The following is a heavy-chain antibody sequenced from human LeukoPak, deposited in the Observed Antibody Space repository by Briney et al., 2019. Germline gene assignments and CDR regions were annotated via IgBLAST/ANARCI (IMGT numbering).Heavy chain of an antibody. D-gene: IGHD3-3*01. CDR1: GLTFSSYA. Sequence: GGSLRLSCAASGLTFSSYAMTWVRQAPGKGLEWVSAITGSGARTFYADPVKGRFTVSRDNAKNTLYLQMNSLSAEDAAVYYCARDFRSDFPNWFDPWGRGALVTVSS. V-gene: IGHV3-23*01. CDR3: ARDFRSDFPNWFDP. CDR2: ITGSGART. J-gene: IGHJ5*02.